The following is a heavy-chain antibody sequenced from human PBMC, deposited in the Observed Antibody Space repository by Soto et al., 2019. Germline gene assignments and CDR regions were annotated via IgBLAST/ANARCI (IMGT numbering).Heavy chain of an antibody. CDR3: ARALIRFDSSGYYPIPQH. J-gene: IGHJ1*01. V-gene: IGHV4-30-4*01. D-gene: IGHD3-22*01. CDR2: IYYSGSI. Sequence: PSETLSLTCTVSGGSISSRDYYWSWIRQPLGKGLEWIGHIYYSGSIYFNPSLKSRLTISVDTSKNQFSLKLSSVTAADSAVYYCARALIRFDSSGYYPIPQHWGQGTLVTVSS. CDR1: GGSISSRDYY.